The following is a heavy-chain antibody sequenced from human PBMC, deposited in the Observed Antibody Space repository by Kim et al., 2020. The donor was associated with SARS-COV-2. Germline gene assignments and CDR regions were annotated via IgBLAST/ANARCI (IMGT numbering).Heavy chain of an antibody. Sequence: SETLSLTCTVSGGSISSYYWSWIRQPPGKGLEWIGYIYYSGSTNYNPSLKSRVTISVDTSKNQFSLKLSSVTAADTAVYYCARNKSGSYTLLYYYVMDV. V-gene: IGHV4-59*08. CDR1: GGSISSYY. J-gene: IGHJ6*01. D-gene: IGHD1-26*01. CDR2: IYYSGST. CDR3: ARNKSGSYTLLYYYVMDV.